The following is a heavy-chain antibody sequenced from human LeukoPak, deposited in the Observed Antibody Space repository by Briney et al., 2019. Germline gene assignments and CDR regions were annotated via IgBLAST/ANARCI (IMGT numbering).Heavy chain of an antibody. CDR3: AKDGLQFSEWLPPLGY. J-gene: IGHJ4*02. CDR1: GFTLSSYA. Sequence: GGPLRLSCAASGFTLSSYAMSWVRQAPGKGLEWVSLSGNAGSTYYADSVKGRFTISRDITKNTLYLQMNSLRAEDTAVYYCAKDGLQFSEWLPPLGYWGQGTLVTVSS. CDR2: SGNAGST. D-gene: IGHD3-3*01. V-gene: IGHV3-23*01.